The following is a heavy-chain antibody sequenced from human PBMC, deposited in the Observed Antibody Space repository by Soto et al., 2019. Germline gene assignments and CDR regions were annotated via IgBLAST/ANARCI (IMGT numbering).Heavy chain of an antibody. CDR1: GGSISSYY. CDR2: MYYGGRT. Sequence: QVQLQQLGPGLVKSSETLSLTCTVSGGSISSYYWSWIRQPPGKGLEWIGYMYYGGRTNYNPSLKSRVTISVDTSKMQVSLKLSSVTAADTAVYFCARGTPSPLIVRSSRGPWFDPWGQGTLVTVSS. V-gene: IGHV4-59*08. D-gene: IGHD2-15*01. CDR3: ARGTPSPLIVRSSRGPWFDP. J-gene: IGHJ5*02.